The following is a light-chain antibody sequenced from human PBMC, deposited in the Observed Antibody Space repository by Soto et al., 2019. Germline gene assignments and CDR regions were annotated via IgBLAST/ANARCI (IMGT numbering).Light chain of an antibody. J-gene: IGKJ3*01. Sequence: DIQMTQSPSSLSASVGDRVTITCRASQDISNYLAWYQREPGKVPKLLIFAASTLQSGVPSRFSGSGSGTDFTLTISSLQPEDVATYFCQSYNGPPFTFGPGTKVDI. CDR3: QSYNGPPFT. CDR2: AAS. V-gene: IGKV1-27*01. CDR1: QDISNY.